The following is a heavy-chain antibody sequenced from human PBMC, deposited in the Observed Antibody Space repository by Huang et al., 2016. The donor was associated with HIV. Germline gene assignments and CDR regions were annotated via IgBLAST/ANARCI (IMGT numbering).Heavy chain of an antibody. J-gene: IGHJ4*02. CDR1: EFTFSDYG. D-gene: IGHD4-4*01. CDR2: MSHDYRNK. CDR3: AKDSLRQYSNIFFFDS. Sequence: VKLVESGGGVVQPGKALTLSCVASEFTFSDYGMHWIRPAPGKGLEWVAFMSHDYRNKYLTDSVKGRFSISRDKPKNTLFLQMNDLRPEDTAVYFCAKDSLRQYSNIFFFDSWGQGTLVTVSS. V-gene: IGHV3-30*18.